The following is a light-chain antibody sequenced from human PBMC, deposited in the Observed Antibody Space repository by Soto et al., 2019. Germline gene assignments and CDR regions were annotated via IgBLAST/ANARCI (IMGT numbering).Light chain of an antibody. CDR2: DAS. J-gene: IGKJ5*01. CDR3: QQYNTYST. Sequence: DIERRRFSSTSSASVVGSVTITFRASQNIRNWLAWYQQKPGKAPNPLIYDASSLKSGVPARFSGSGSGTEFTLTISSLQPDDFATYYCQQYNTYSTFGQGTRLEIK. CDR1: QNIRNW. V-gene: IGKV1-5*01.